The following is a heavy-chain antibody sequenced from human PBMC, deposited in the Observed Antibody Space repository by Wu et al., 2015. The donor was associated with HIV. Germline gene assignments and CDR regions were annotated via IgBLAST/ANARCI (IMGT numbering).Heavy chain of an antibody. Sequence: QVQLLQSGTEVKKPGSSVKVSCKASGGSFSDDGLTWVRQAPGRGPEWMGGIIPHLRSPNYAQKFQDRLTITADESKNTAYMELGSLTSEDTAVYYCARSPEDFWSGYYPILFDYWGQGTLITVSS. D-gene: IGHD3-3*01. V-gene: IGHV1-69*11. CDR1: GGSFSDDG. J-gene: IGHJ4*02. CDR2: IIPHLRSP. CDR3: ARSPEDFWSGYYPILFDY.